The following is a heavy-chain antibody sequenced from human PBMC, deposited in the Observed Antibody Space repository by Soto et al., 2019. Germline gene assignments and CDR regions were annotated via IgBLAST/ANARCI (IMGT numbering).Heavy chain of an antibody. V-gene: IGHV4-34*01. Sequence: PSETLSLTCAVYGGSFSGYYWSWIRQPPGKGLEWIGEINHSGSTHYNPSLKSRVTISVDTSKNQFSLKLSSVTAADTAVYYCARGGYDYYYYGMDVWGQGTTVTVS. J-gene: IGHJ6*02. CDR1: GGSFSGYY. CDR3: ARGGYDYYYYGMDV. D-gene: IGHD3-22*01. CDR2: INHSGST.